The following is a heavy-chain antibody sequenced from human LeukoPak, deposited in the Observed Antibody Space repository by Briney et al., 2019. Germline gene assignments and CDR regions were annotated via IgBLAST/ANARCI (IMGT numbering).Heavy chain of an antibody. D-gene: IGHD6-19*01. CDR2: ISGRGGST. J-gene: IGHJ6*03. V-gene: IGHV3-23*01. Sequence: GGSLRLSCAASGFTFSSYAMSWVRQAPGKGLEWVSGISGRGGSTYYADSVKGRFTISRDNSKNTLYLQMNSLRAEDTAVYYCAKSPDSSGWRYYYYYYYMDVWGKGTTVTVSS. CDR1: GFTFSSYA. CDR3: AKSPDSSGWRYYYYYYYMDV.